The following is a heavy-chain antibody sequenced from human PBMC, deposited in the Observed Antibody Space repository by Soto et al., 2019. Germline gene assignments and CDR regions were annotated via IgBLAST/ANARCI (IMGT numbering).Heavy chain of an antibody. Sequence: QVQLVESGGGVVQPGRSLRLSCAASGFTFTSYAMHWVRQAPGKGLEWVAVISYDGSNKYYADSVKGRFTISRDNSKNTLYLQMNSLRAEDTAVYYCARDITQWERPGNDAFDIWGQGTMVTVSS. CDR2: ISYDGSNK. CDR3: ARDITQWERPGNDAFDI. V-gene: IGHV3-30-3*01. D-gene: IGHD1-26*01. J-gene: IGHJ3*02. CDR1: GFTFTSYA.